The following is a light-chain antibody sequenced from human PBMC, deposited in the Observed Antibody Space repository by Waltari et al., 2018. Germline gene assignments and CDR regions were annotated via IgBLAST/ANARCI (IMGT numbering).Light chain of an antibody. J-gene: IGLJ3*02. CDR1: SGNIDSEY. Sequence: VFTQPHSVAGSTGQTGTISCVRRSGNIDSEYVKWYQQRPGSAPSTLIYRDSQRPSGVPDRFSASIDSSSNSASLTISGLKSEDEADYYCQSSNGNNGWVFGGGTRLTVL. V-gene: IGLV6-57*03. CDR3: QSSNGNNGWV. CDR2: RDS.